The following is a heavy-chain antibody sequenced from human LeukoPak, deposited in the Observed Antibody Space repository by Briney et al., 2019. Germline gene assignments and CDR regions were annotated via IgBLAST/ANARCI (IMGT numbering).Heavy chain of an antibody. CDR2: ISPNSGGT. Sequence: ASVKVSCKASGYTFTGYYMHWVRQAPGQGLEWMGWISPNSGGTNYAQKFQGRVTMTRDTSISTAYMELSRLRSDDTAVYYCARAGYSGYDYPVYYFDYWGQGTLVAVSS. J-gene: IGHJ4*02. D-gene: IGHD5-12*01. V-gene: IGHV1-2*02. CDR3: ARAGYSGYDYPVYYFDY. CDR1: GYTFTGYY.